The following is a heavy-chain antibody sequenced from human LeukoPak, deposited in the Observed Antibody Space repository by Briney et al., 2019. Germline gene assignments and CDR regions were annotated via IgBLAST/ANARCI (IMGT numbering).Heavy chain of an antibody. CDR1: GFTFSSYG. Sequence: PGRSLRLSCAASGFTFSSYGMHWVRQAPGKGLEWVAVISYDGSNKYYADSVKGRFTISRDNSKNTLYLQMNSLRAEDTAVYYCAKDRTPLTPYLYCSGGSCYSGFDPWGQGTLVTVSS. CDR2: ISYDGSNK. J-gene: IGHJ5*02. D-gene: IGHD2-15*01. V-gene: IGHV3-30*18. CDR3: AKDRTPLTPYLYCSGGSCYSGFDP.